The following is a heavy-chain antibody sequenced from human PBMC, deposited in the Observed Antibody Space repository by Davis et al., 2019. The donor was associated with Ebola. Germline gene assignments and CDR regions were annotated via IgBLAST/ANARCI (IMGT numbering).Heavy chain of an antibody. D-gene: IGHD3-10*02. V-gene: IGHV3-23*01. Sequence: GESLKISCTASGFTFSTYPMTWIRQVPGKGLDWVSTIGGSGDGTYYADSVKGRFIISKDNSKNTLYLHMNSLRAEDTAVYYCAKGYYVSEYWGQGTLVTVSS. CDR2: IGGSGDGT. J-gene: IGHJ4*02. CDR1: GFTFSTYP. CDR3: AKGYYVSEY.